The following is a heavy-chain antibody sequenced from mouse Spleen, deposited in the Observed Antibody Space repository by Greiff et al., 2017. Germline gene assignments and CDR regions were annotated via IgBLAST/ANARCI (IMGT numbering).Heavy chain of an antibody. V-gene: IGHV1-7*01. Sequence: QVHVKQSGAELAKPGASVKLSCKASGYTFTSYWMHWVKQRPGQGLEWIGYINPSSGYTKYNQKFKDKATLTADKSSSTAYMQLSSLTYEDSAVYYCAKEGPRYAMDYWGQGTSVTVSS. CDR1: GYTFTSYW. D-gene: IGHD3-3*01. J-gene: IGHJ4*01. CDR2: INPSSGYT. CDR3: AKEGPRYAMDY.